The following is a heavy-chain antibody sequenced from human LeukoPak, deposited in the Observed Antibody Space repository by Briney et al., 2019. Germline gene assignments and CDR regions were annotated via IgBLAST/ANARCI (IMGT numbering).Heavy chain of an antibody. CDR1: GGSISSYY. V-gene: IGHV4-59*01. D-gene: IGHD5-24*01. CDR3: AREERWLQKRGPYDAFDI. Sequence: SETLSLTCTVSGGSISSYYWSWIRQPPGKGLEWIGYIYYNGSTNYNPSLKSRVTISVDTSKNQFSLKLSSVTAADTAVYYCAREERWLQKRGPYDAFDIWGQGTMVTVSS. J-gene: IGHJ3*02. CDR2: IYYNGST.